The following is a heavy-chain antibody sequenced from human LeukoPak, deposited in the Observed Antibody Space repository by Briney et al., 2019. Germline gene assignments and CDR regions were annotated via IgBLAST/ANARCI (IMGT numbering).Heavy chain of an antibody. CDR2: IYYSGST. J-gene: IGHJ6*02. Sequence: SETLSLTCTVSGGSISSGGYYWSWIRQHPGKGLEWIGYIYYSGSTYYNPSLKSRVTISVDTSKNQFSLKLSSVTAADTAVYYCARALYYDFWSGYFYYYCGMDVWGQGTTVTVSS. CDR1: GGSISSGGYY. V-gene: IGHV4-31*03. CDR3: ARALYYDFWSGYFYYYCGMDV. D-gene: IGHD3-3*01.